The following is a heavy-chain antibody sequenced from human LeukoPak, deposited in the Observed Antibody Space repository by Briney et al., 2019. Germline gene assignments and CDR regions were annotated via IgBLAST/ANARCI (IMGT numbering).Heavy chain of an antibody. Sequence: GGSLRLSCAASGFTFSSYSMNWVRQAPGKGLEWVSYISSSSSTIYYADSAKGRFTISRDNAKNSLYLQMNSLRAEDTAVYYCARPVYYYDSTPTVYWGQGTLVTVSS. CDR2: ISSSSSTI. CDR1: GFTFSSYS. CDR3: ARPVYYYDSTPTVY. V-gene: IGHV3-48*01. J-gene: IGHJ1*01. D-gene: IGHD3-22*01.